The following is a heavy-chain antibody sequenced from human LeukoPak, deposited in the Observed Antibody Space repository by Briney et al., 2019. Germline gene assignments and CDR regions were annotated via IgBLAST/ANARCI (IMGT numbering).Heavy chain of an antibody. D-gene: IGHD6-19*01. V-gene: IGHV3-23*01. J-gene: IGHJ4*02. CDR2: ISDSCDNT. Sequence: XXQAPGKGXXRXSIISDSCDNTNYADSVKGRFTISRDNSKSTLYLQMNSLRAEDTAIYYCAKDRRIAVTGVFDNWGQGTLVTVSS. CDR3: AKDRRIAVTGVFDN.